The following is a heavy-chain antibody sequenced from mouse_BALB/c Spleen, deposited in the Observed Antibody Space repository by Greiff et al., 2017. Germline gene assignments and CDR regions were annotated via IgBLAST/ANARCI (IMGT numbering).Heavy chain of an antibody. Sequence: EVQLQQSGAELVRSGASVKLSCTASGFNIKDYYMHWVKQRPEQGLEWIGWIDPENGDTEYAPKFQGKATMTADTSSNTAYLQLSSLTSEDTAVYYCNAWITTATYFDYWGQGTTLTVSS. V-gene: IGHV14-4*02. CDR3: NAWITTATYFDY. D-gene: IGHD1-2*01. J-gene: IGHJ2*01. CDR1: GFNIKDYY. CDR2: IDPENGDT.